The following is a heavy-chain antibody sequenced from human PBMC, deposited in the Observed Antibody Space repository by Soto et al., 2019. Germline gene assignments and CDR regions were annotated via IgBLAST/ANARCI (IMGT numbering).Heavy chain of an antibody. CDR2: IYPGDSET. J-gene: IGHJ4*02. D-gene: IGHD5-12*01. V-gene: IGHV5-51*01. Sequence: GESLKISCKGSGYSFTTYWIGWVRQMPEKGLEWMGIIYPGDSETTYSPSFQGQVTISADKTTSTAFLQWSRLKASVSAIYYCARRGRGGFTPFYFDFWGPGTLVTVSS. CDR1: GYSFTTYW. CDR3: ARRGRGGFTPFYFDF.